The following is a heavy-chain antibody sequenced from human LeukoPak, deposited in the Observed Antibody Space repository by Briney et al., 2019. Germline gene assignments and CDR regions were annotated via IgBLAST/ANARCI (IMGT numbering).Heavy chain of an antibody. CDR3: ARDAGDSSGYYYAFDI. Sequence: ASVKVSCKASGYTFTGYYMHWVRQAPGQGLEWMGWINPNSGGTNYAQKFQGRVTMTRDTSISTAYMELSRLRSDDTAVYYCARDAGDSSGYYYAFDIRGQGTMATVSS. J-gene: IGHJ3*02. CDR1: GYTFTGYY. CDR2: INPNSGGT. D-gene: IGHD3-22*01. V-gene: IGHV1-2*02.